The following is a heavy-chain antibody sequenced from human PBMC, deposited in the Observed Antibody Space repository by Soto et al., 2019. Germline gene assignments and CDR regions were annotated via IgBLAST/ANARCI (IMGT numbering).Heavy chain of an antibody. V-gene: IGHV3-53*02. CDR1: GFTVSSNY. Sequence: EVQLVETGGGLIQPGGSLRLSCAASGFTVSSNYMSWVRQAPGKGLEWVSVIYSGGSTYYADSVKGRFTISRDNSKNTLYLQMNSLRAEDTAVYYCASSPPGIAAAGTVFDYWGQGTLVTVSS. J-gene: IGHJ4*02. CDR3: ASSPPGIAAAGTVFDY. CDR2: IYSGGST. D-gene: IGHD6-13*01.